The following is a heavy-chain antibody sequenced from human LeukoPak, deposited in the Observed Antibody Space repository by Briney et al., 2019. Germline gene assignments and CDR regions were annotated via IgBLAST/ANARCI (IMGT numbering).Heavy chain of an antibody. D-gene: IGHD3-10*01. V-gene: IGHV3-11*01. J-gene: IGHJ4*02. Sequence: GGSLRLSCAASGFIFSDYYMNWIRQAPGKGLEWVSYISSSGSAIFSADSVKGRFTISRDNAKNSLYLQMNSLRAEDTALYYCAKDIGPRSYYGSGSYVFDYWGQGTLVTVSS. CDR1: GFIFSDYY. CDR3: AKDIGPRSYYGSGSYVFDY. CDR2: ISSSGSAI.